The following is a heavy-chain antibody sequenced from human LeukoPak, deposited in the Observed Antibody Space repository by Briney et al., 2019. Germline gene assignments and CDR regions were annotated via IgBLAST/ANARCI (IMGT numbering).Heavy chain of an antibody. Sequence: PGRSLRLSCAASGFTFSSYGMHWVRQAPGKGLEWVAVIWYDGSNKYYADSVKGRFTISRDNSKNTLYLQMNSLRAEDTAVHYCARDPADGDAFDIWGQGTMVTVSS. J-gene: IGHJ3*02. V-gene: IGHV3-33*01. CDR1: GFTFSSYG. CDR3: ARDPADGDAFDI. CDR2: IWYDGSNK.